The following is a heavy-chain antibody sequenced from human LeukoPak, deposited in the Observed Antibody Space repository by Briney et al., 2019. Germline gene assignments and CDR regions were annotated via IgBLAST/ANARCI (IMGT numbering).Heavy chain of an antibody. D-gene: IGHD2-15*01. CDR2: IYYSGST. J-gene: IGHJ4*02. Sequence: SETLSLTCTVSDGSISSYYWSWIRQPPGKGLEWIGYIYYSGSTNYNPSLKSRVTISVDTSKNQFSLKLSSVTAADAAVYYCARETCSGGSCYLLDYWGQGTLVTVSS. V-gene: IGHV4-59*01. CDR1: DGSISSYY. CDR3: ARETCSGGSCYLLDY.